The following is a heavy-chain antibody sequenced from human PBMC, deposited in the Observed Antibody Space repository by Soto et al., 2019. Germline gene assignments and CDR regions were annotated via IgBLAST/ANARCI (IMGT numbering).Heavy chain of an antibody. D-gene: IGHD2-21*02. V-gene: IGHV5-51*01. Sequence: GESLKISCKGSGYSFTSYWIGWVRQMPGKGLEWMGIIYPGDSDTRYSPSFQGQVTISADKSISTAYLQWSSLKASDTAMYYCARPYCGGDCYSGAFDIWGQGTMVTVSS. CDR3: ARPYCGGDCYSGAFDI. J-gene: IGHJ3*02. CDR2: IYPGDSDT. CDR1: GYSFTSYW.